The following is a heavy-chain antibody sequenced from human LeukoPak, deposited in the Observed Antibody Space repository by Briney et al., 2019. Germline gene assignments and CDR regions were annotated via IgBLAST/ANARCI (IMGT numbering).Heavy chain of an antibody. CDR3: AKDPRRITMIVVVIPYFDY. J-gene: IGHJ4*02. CDR1: GFTFSSYA. Sequence: GGSLRLSCAASGFTFSSYAMSWVRQAPGKRLEWVSAISGSGGSTYYADSVKGRFTISRDNSKNTLYLQMNSLRAEDTAVYYCAKDPRRITMIVVVIPYFDYWGQGTLVTVSS. V-gene: IGHV3-23*01. D-gene: IGHD3-22*01. CDR2: ISGSGGST.